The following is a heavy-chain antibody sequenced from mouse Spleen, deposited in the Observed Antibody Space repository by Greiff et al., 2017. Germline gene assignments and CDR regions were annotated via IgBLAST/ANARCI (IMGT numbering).Heavy chain of an antibody. CDR3: ARGTTVVAPFAY. Sequence: QVQLQQSGPGLVQPSQSLSITCTVSGFSLTSYGVHWVRQSPGKGLEWLGVIWSGGSTDYNAAFISRLSISKDNSKSQVFFKMNSLQADDTAIYYCARGTTVVAPFAYWGQGTLVTVSA. CDR2: IWSGGST. CDR1: GFSLTSYG. J-gene: IGHJ3*01. V-gene: IGHV2-2*01. D-gene: IGHD1-1*01.